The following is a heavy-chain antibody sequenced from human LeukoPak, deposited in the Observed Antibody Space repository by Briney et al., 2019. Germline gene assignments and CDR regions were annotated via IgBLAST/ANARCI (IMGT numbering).Heavy chain of an antibody. CDR2: INHSGST. V-gene: IGHV4-34*01. D-gene: IGHD4-23*01. CDR3: ARLLRWGGYYFDY. Sequence: SETLSLTCAVYGGSFIGFHWNWIRQPPGKGLEWIGDINHSGSTNYNPSLTSRVTISVDPSKNQFSLNLSSVTAADTAVYYCARLLRWGGYYFDYWGQGTLVTVS. J-gene: IGHJ4*02. CDR1: GGSFIGFH.